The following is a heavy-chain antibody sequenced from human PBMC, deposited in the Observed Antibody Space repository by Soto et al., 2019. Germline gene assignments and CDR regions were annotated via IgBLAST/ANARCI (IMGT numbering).Heavy chain of an antibody. D-gene: IGHD3-16*01. CDR1: GFTFGFFG. Sequence: QIHLVESGGGVVQPGRSLRLSCVASGFTFGFFGMHWVRLAPGKGLEWVAFISADGSNEYYADSVTGRLTLSRDNSKNTGSLQMNTLGDDDTALYYCARGNLIFDLASWGQGTLVTVSS. V-gene: IGHV3-30*03. J-gene: IGHJ4*02. CDR2: ISADGSNE. CDR3: ARGNLIFDLAS.